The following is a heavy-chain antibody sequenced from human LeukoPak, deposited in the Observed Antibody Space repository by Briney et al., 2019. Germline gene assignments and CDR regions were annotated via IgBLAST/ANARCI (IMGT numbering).Heavy chain of an antibody. D-gene: IGHD1-1*01. CDR3: VRVPDVTARPCDT. J-gene: IGHJ5*02. CDR2: SSHTGDIT. V-gene: IGHV4-34*01. CDR1: GGSFSGYY. Sequence: SETLSLTCAVYGGSFSGYYWTWIRQTPGRGYEWIGESSHTGDITGYNPSLKGRATISVDSSKKQFTLKVTSATAADTGIYSCVRVPDVTARPCDTWGPGTVVTVSS.